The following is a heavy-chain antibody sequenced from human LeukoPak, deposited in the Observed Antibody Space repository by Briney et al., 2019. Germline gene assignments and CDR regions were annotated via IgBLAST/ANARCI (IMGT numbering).Heavy chain of an antibody. J-gene: IGHJ6*03. Sequence: SETLSLTCTVSGYSISSGYYWGWIRQPPGKGLEWIGSIYHSGSTYYNPSLKSRVTISVDTSKNQFSLKLSSVTAADTAVYYCARHGAARSYYYYYMDVWGKGTTVTVSS. V-gene: IGHV4-38-2*02. CDR2: IYHSGST. CDR1: GYSISSGYY. D-gene: IGHD6-6*01. CDR3: ARHGAARSYYYYYMDV.